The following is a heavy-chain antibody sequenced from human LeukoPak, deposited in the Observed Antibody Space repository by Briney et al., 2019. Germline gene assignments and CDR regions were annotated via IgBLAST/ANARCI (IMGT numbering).Heavy chain of an antibody. V-gene: IGHV1-8*03. CDR3: ARGRHFAYDSSGYFP. CDR1: GYTFTSYD. Sequence: ASVKVSCKASGYTFTSYDINWVRQATGQGLEWMGWMNPNSGNTGYAQKFQGRVTITRNTSISTAYMELSSLRSEDTAVYYCARGRHFAYDSSGYFPWGQGTLVTVSS. J-gene: IGHJ5*02. D-gene: IGHD3-22*01. CDR2: MNPNSGNT.